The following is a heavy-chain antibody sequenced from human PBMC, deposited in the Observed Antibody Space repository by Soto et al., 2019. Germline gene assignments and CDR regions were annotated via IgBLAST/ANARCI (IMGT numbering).Heavy chain of an antibody. D-gene: IGHD2-15*01. Sequence: EVQLVESGGGLVQRGGSLRLSCAASGFTFGIYSMNWVRQAPGQGLEWISYINGSSSTMYYADSVKGRFIISRDNADNSLDLQMNSLRDADTAVYYCARGDRFRCSGDRCFSDGLFLSWGQGTLVTVSS. J-gene: IGHJ5*02. CDR1: GFTFGIYS. V-gene: IGHV3-48*02. CDR2: INGSSSTM. CDR3: ARGDRFRCSGDRCFSDGLFLS.